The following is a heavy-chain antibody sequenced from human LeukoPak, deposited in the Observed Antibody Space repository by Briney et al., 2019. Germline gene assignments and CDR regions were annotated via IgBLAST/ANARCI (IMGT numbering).Heavy chain of an antibody. CDR2: INPNSGGT. D-gene: IGHD3-22*01. CDR1: GYTFTGYY. Sequence: ASVKVSCKASGYTFTGYYMHWVRQAPGQGLERMGWINPNSGGTNYAQKFQGWVTMTRGTSISTAYMELSRLRSDDTAVYYCAREWTSDSSGYQDAFDIWGQGTMVTVSS. J-gene: IGHJ3*02. CDR3: AREWTSDSSGYQDAFDI. V-gene: IGHV1-2*04.